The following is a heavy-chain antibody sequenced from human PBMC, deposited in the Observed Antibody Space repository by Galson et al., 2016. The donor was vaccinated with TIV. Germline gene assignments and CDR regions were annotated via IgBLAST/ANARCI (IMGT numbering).Heavy chain of an antibody. J-gene: IGHJ4*02. V-gene: IGHV5-51*01. CDR2: IYPGDSDT. CDR3: ARLEGYDDSASDY. CDR1: GYRFTNHW. D-gene: IGHD3-22*01. Sequence: QSGAEVKKPGESLKISCKASGYRFTNHWIGWVRQMPGKGLEWMGVIYPGDSDTRYSPSFQGQVTISADKSSSTAHLQRGSLKASDTAMYYCARLEGYDDSASDYWGQGTLVTVSS.